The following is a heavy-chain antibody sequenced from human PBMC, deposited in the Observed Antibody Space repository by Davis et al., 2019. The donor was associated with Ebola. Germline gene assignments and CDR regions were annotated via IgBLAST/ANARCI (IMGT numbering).Heavy chain of an antibody. CDR1: GFTFSSYS. CDR3: AKDQRCSSTSCYLGWFDP. CDR2: ISGSGGST. D-gene: IGHD2-2*01. V-gene: IGHV3-23*01. J-gene: IGHJ5*02. Sequence: PGGSLRLSCAASGFTFSSYSMNWVRQAPGKGLEWVSAISGSGGSTYYADSVKGRFTISRDNSKNTLYLQMNSLRAEDTAVYYCAKDQRCSSTSCYLGWFDPWGQGTLVTVSS.